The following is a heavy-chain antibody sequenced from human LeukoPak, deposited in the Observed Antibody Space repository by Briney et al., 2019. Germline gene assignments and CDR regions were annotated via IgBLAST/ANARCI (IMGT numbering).Heavy chain of an antibody. Sequence: GSTNYNPSLKSRVTISVDTSKNQFSLKLSSVTAADTAVYYCARGSYDYVWGSYRPAPNWFDPWAREPWSPSPQ. J-gene: IGHJ5*02. CDR2: GST. CDR3: ARGSYDYVWGSYRPAPNWFDP. D-gene: IGHD3-16*02. V-gene: IGHV4-34*01.